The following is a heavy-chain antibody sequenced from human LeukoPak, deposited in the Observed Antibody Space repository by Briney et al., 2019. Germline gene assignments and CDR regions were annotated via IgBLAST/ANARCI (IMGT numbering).Heavy chain of an antibody. D-gene: IGHD2-8*01. V-gene: IGHV3-74*01. J-gene: IGHJ4*02. Sequence: PGGSLRLSCAASGLTFSSFWMHWVRRAPGKGLEWVARINSDGSTTTYADLVKGRLTISRDNAKSTLYLQMNSLRAEDTAVYYCARGYYSASRIDYWGQGALVTISS. CDR2: INSDGSTT. CDR3: ARGYYSASRIDY. CDR1: GLTFSSFW.